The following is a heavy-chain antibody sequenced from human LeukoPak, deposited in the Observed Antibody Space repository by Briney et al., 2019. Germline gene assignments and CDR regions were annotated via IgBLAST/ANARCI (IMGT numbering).Heavy chain of an antibody. CDR2: IDSDGSTT. V-gene: IGHV3-74*01. Sequence: GGSLRLSCVAPGFNFNNHRMHWVRQAPGEGLVWVSRIDSDGSTTIYADSVKGRFTISRDNAKNTLYLQMSSLRAEDTAVYYCARGGEYSGSPFDPWGQGTLVTVSS. D-gene: IGHD1-26*01. J-gene: IGHJ5*02. CDR1: GFNFNNHR. CDR3: ARGGEYSGSPFDP.